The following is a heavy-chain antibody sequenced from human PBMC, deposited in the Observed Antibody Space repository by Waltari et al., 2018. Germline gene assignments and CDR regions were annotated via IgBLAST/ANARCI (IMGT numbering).Heavy chain of an antibody. J-gene: IGHJ2*01. Sequence: EVQLVESGGGLVQPGGSLRLSCAASGFSFSNDWMHWVRQVPGKGLECVARVTNDGSCTTYADSVKGRFTISRASAKNALFLEMNSLRVEDTAVYYCVKEAPARGDWYLDLWGRGTLLAVSS. D-gene: IGHD2-2*01. CDR1: GFSFSNDW. CDR3: VKEAPARGDWYLDL. CDR2: VTNDGSCT. V-gene: IGHV3-74*03.